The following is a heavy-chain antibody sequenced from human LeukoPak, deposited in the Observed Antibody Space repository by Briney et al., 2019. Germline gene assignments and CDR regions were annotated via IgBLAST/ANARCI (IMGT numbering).Heavy chain of an antibody. CDR1: GGTFSSYA. CDR2: IIPIFGTA. V-gene: IGHV1-69*05. CDR3: ARGGGGNVPFDY. D-gene: IGHD4-23*01. J-gene: IGHJ4*02. Sequence: SVKVSCKASGGTFSSYAISWVQQAPGQGLEWMGGIIPIFGTANYAQKFQGRVTITTDESTSTAYMELSSLRSEDTAVYYCARGGGGNVPFDYWGQGTLVTVSS.